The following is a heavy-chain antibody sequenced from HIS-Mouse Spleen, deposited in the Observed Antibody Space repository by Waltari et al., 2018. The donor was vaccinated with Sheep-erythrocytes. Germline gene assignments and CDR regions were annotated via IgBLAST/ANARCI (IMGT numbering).Heavy chain of an antibody. V-gene: IGHV3-21*01. Sequence: EVQLVESGGGLVKPGGSLRLSCAASGFTLSSSSMNWVRQAPGKGLEWVSSISSSSSYIYYADSVKGRFTISRDNAKNSLYLQMNSLRAGDTAVYYCARDPSRGYSYGWDYFDYWGQGTLVTVSS. CDR1: GFTLSSSS. CDR3: ARDPSRGYSYGWDYFDY. J-gene: IGHJ4*02. D-gene: IGHD5-18*01. CDR2: ISSSSSYI.